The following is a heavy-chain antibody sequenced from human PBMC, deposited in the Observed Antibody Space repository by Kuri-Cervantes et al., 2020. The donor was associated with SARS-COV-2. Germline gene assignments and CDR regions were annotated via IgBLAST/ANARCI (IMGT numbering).Heavy chain of an antibody. CDR1: GGSISSYS. CDR3: ARELVVPAATGYYYYGMDV. D-gene: IGHD2-2*01. Sequence: LRLSCTVSGGSISSYSWSWIRQPPGKGLEWIGYIYHSGSTYYNPSLKSRVTISVDRSKNQFSLKLSSVTAADTAVYYCARELVVPAATGYYYYGMDVWGQGTTVTVSS. CDR2: IYHSGST. V-gene: IGHV4-30-2*01. J-gene: IGHJ6*02.